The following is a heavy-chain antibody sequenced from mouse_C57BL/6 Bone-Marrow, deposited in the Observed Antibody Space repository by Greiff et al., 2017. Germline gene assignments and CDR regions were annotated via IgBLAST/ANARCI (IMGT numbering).Heavy chain of an antibody. V-gene: IGHV1-37*01. CDR1: GYSFTGYF. D-gene: IGHD1-1*01. Sequence: DVQLQASGPELVKPGASVKISCKASGYSFTGYFLNWVKQSHGKSLVWIGRINPYNGDTFYNQKFKGKATLTVNKSSSTAHMELLSLTSEDFAVYYSARVEDYYGSLFAYWGQGTLVTVSA. CDR2: INPYNGDT. J-gene: IGHJ3*01. CDR3: ARVEDYYGSLFAY.